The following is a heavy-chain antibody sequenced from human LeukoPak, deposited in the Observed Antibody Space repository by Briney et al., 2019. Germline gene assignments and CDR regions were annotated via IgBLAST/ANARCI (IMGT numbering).Heavy chain of an antibody. Sequence: PGGSLRLSCAASGSTFSSYAMSWVRQAPGKGLEWVSAISGSGGSTYYADSVKGRFTISRDNSKNTLYLQMNSLRAEDTAVYYCAKDGELRYFDWFRFDYWGQGTLVTVSS. CDR1: GSTFSSYA. J-gene: IGHJ4*02. CDR2: ISGSGGST. D-gene: IGHD3-9*01. V-gene: IGHV3-23*01. CDR3: AKDGELRYFDWFRFDY.